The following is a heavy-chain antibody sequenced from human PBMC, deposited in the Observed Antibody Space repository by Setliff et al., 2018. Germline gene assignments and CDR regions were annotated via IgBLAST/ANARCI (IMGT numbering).Heavy chain of an antibody. Sequence: PSETLSLTCTVSGGSISSHYWSWIRQPPGKGLEWIGSIYYSGSTYYNPSLKSRVTISVDTSKNQSSLKLSSVTAADTAVYYCARRDGDFDYWGQGALVTVSS. CDR1: GGSISSHY. V-gene: IGHV4-39*01. J-gene: IGHJ4*02. CDR3: ARRDGDFDY. D-gene: IGHD4-17*01. CDR2: IYYSGST.